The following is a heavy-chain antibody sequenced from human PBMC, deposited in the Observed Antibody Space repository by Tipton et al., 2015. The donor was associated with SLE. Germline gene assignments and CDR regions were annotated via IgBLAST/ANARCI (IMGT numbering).Heavy chain of an antibody. D-gene: IGHD1-26*01. CDR1: GGSFSGYY. CDR2: TYYSGST. V-gene: IGHV4-34*01. CDR3: ARRRSSDAFDI. Sequence: LRLSCAVYGGSFSGYYWSWIRQPPGKGLEWIGSTYYSGSTYYNPSLKSRVTISVDTSKNQFSLKLSSVTAADTAVYYCARRRSSDAFDIWGQGTMVTVSS. J-gene: IGHJ3*02.